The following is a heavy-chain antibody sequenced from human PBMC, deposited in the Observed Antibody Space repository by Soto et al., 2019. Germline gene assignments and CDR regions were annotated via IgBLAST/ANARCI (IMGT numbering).Heavy chain of an antibody. Sequence: PSETLSLTCAVYGGSFSGYYWSWIRQPPGKGLEWIGEINHSGSTNYNPSLKSRVTISVDTSKNQFSLKLSSVTAADTAVYYCARSGRSGLDYWGQGTLVTVSS. CDR2: INHSGST. J-gene: IGHJ4*02. V-gene: IGHV4-34*01. CDR3: ARSGRSGLDY. D-gene: IGHD6-19*01. CDR1: GGSFSGYY.